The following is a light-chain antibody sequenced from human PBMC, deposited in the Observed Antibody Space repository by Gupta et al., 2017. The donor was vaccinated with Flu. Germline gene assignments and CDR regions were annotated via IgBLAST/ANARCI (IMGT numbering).Light chain of an antibody. CDR2: KDT. CDR1: VCAEEF. Sequence: SGDVCAEEFVYWYQQKTGKAPALVMFKDTKRASVIPDRFSGSTSGTTVTLTISGVQPEDEADYYCQSADSNYNWVFGGGTKLTV. CDR3: QSADSNYNWV. J-gene: IGLJ3*02. V-gene: IGLV3-25*03.